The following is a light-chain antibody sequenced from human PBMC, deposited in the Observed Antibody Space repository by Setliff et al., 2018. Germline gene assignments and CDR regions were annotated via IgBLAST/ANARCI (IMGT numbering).Light chain of an antibody. CDR2: EVS. J-gene: IGLJ1*01. CDR3: SSYAGSNNPYV. Sequence: QSALTQPPSASGSPGQSVTISCTGTSSDVGGYNYVSWYQQHPGKALKLMIYEVSKRPSGVPDRFSGSKSGNTASLTVSGLQAEDEADYYCSSYAGSNNPYVFGTGTKGTV. CDR1: SSDVGGYNY. V-gene: IGLV2-8*01.